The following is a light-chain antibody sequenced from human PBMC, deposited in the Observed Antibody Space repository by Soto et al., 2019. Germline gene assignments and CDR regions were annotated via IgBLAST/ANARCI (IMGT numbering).Light chain of an antibody. CDR1: SSNIGAGYD. CDR2: TNN. V-gene: IGLV1-40*01. Sequence: QSVLTQPPSVSGAPGQRVTISCTGSSSNIGAGYDVHWYMQLPGTAPKLLVYTNNNRPSGVPDRFSGSKSGTSASLAITGLQAEDEADYYCQSYDSRLSGYVFGSGPKLTVL. CDR3: QSYDSRLSGYV. J-gene: IGLJ1*01.